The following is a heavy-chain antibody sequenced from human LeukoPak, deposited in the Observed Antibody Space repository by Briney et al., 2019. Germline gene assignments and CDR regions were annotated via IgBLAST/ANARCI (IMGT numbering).Heavy chain of an antibody. J-gene: IGHJ6*03. Sequence: SETLSLTCTVSGGSISSYYWSWIRQPPGKGLECIGYIYYRGSTNYNPSLKSRVTMSVDTSKNQFSLKMSSATATDTAVYYCARGIGAVSTVEGSYYHFYMDVWGKGTTVTISS. CDR2: IYYRGST. CDR3: ARGIGAVSTVEGSYYHFYMDV. D-gene: IGHD4-23*01. CDR1: GGSISSYY. V-gene: IGHV4-59*01.